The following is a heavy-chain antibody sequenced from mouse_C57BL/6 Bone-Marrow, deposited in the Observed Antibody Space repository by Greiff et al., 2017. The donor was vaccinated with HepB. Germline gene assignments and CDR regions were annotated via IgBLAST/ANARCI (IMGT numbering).Heavy chain of an antibody. J-gene: IGHJ2*01. V-gene: IGHV1-50*01. CDR3: ASEGDSSSLFDY. CDR2: IDPSDSYT. D-gene: IGHD1-1*01. Sequence: QVQLQQPGAELVKPGASVKLSCKASGYTFTSYWMQWVKQRPGQGLEWIGEIDPSDSYTNYNQKFKGKATLTVDTSSSTAYMQLSSLTSEDSAVYYCASEGDSSSLFDYWGQGTTLTVSS. CDR1: GYTFTSYW.